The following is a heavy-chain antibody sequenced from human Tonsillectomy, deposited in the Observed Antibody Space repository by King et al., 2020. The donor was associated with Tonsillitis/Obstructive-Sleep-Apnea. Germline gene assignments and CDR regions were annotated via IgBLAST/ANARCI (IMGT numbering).Heavy chain of an antibody. CDR3: ARCFFWIGHYHPFGDY. J-gene: IGHJ4*02. CDR1: GYSFSSYW. D-gene: IGHD3-3*01. CDR2: VYPGDSDT. Sequence: VQLVESGAEVKKPGESLKISCKGSGYSFSSYWIAWVRQMPGKGLEWMGIVYPGDSDTRYSPSFQGQVTISADKSISSAYLQGSSLKASDTSIYYCARCFFWIGHYHPFGDYWGQGTLVTVSS. V-gene: IGHV5-51*01.